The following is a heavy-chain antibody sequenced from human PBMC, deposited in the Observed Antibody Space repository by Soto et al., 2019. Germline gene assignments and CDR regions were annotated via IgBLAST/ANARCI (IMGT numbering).Heavy chain of an antibody. CDR3: AKDSSSQSFYYYYGMDV. Sequence: EVQLVESGGGLVQPGRSLRLSCAASGFTFDDYAMHWVRQAPGKGLEWVSGISWNSGSIGYADSVKGRFTISRDNAKNSLYLQMNSLRAEDTALYYCAKDSSSQSFYYYYGMDVWGQGTTVTVS. CDR2: ISWNSGSI. CDR1: GFTFDDYA. J-gene: IGHJ6*02. V-gene: IGHV3-9*01. D-gene: IGHD6-13*01.